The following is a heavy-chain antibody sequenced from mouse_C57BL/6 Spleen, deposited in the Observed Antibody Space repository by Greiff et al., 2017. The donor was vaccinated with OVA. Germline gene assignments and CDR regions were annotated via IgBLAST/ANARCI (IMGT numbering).Heavy chain of an antibody. V-gene: IGHV14-2*01. CDR2: IDTEDGET. D-gene: IGHD1-1*01. J-gene: IGHJ4*01. CDR1: GFNIKDYY. CDR3: ALRGGDAMDY. Sequence: VQLQQSGAELVKPGASVKLSCTASGFNIKDYYMHWVKQRTEQGLEWIGRIDTEDGETKYAPTFQGKATITADTCSNTAYLRLSSLTYEDTAVYYCALRGGDAMDYWGTGTSVTVSS.